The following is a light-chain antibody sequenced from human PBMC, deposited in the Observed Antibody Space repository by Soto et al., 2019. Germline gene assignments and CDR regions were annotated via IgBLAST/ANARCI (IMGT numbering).Light chain of an antibody. J-gene: IGLJ2*01. V-gene: IGLV2-23*01. CDR2: EGS. Sequence: QSVLTQPASVSGSPGQSITISCTGTSGDVGSYNLVSWYQQHPGKAPKLMIYEGSQRPSGVSNRFSGSKSDNTASLTISGLQAEDEADYYCCSYAGSGTSVVFGGGTKLTVL. CDR1: SGDVGSYNL. CDR3: CSYAGSGTSVV.